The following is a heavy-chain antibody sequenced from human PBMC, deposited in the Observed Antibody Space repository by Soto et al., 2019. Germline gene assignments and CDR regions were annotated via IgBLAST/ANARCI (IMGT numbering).Heavy chain of an antibody. J-gene: IGHJ4*02. Sequence: SVKVSCKASGGTFSSYAISWVRQAPGQGLEWMGGIIPIFGTANYAQKFQGRVTITADESTSTAYMELSSLRSEDTAVYYCARDHYYDSSGYLDILDYWGQGTLVTVSS. CDR2: IIPIFGTA. CDR1: GGTFSSYA. CDR3: ARDHYYDSSGYLDILDY. D-gene: IGHD3-22*01. V-gene: IGHV1-69*01.